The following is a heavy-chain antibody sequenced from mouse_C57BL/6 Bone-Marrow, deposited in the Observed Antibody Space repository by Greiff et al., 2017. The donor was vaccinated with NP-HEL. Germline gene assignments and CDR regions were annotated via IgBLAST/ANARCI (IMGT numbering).Heavy chain of an antibody. CDR2: REPAESYT. J-gene: IGHJ2*01. Sequence: QVQLQQPGAELVMPGDAGKRGGKAAGYTVTSYGRHWGKQRRGQGREGRGEREPAESYTNYNQKFKGKSTLTVDKSSSTAYMQLSSLTSEDSAVYYCARSIITTVVGFDYWGQGTTLTVSS. CDR1: GYTVTSYG. V-gene: IGHV1-69*01. CDR3: ARSIITTVVGFDY. D-gene: IGHD1-1*01.